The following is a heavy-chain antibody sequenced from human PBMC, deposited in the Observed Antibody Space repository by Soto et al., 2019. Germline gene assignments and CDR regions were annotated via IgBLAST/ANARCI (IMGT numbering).Heavy chain of an antibody. CDR2: IYYSGII. J-gene: IGHJ3*02. D-gene: IGHD6-6*01. Sequence: QVQLQESGPGVVKPSQTLSLTCTVSGGFINSGDYYWSWIRQPPGKGLEWIAYIYYSGIIYYNPSLKIRVTLSRDTSKNHFSLKVDSVTAADTAVYYCAREVGAVDYSSSSDAFDIWGQGTMVTVSS. V-gene: IGHV4-30-4*01. CDR3: AREVGAVDYSSSSDAFDI. CDR1: GGFINSGDYY.